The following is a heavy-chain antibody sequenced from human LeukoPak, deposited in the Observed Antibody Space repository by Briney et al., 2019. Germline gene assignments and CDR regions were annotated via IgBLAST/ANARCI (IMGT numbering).Heavy chain of an antibody. CDR2: ISSSSSYI. Sequence: GGSLRLSCAASGFTFSSYSMNWVRQAPGKGLEWVSSISSSSSYIYYADSVKGRFTISRDNAENSLYLQMNSLRAEDTAVYYCARGANWNDVAAFDIWGQGTMVTVSS. V-gene: IGHV3-21*01. CDR3: ARGANWNDVAAFDI. CDR1: GFTFSSYS. J-gene: IGHJ3*02. D-gene: IGHD1-1*01.